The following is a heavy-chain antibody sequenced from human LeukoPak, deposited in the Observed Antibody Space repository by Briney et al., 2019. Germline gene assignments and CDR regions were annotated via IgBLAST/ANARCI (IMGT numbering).Heavy chain of an antibody. CDR3: ARVPPRWRAPYYYGMDV. J-gene: IGHJ6*02. D-gene: IGHD4-23*01. CDR2: INHSGST. CDR1: GGSFSGYY. Sequence: PSETLSLTCAVYGGSFSGYYWSWIRQPPGKGLEWIGEINHSGSTNYNPSLKSRVTISVDTSKNQFSLKLSSVTAADTAVYYCARVPPRWRAPYYYGMDVWGQGTTVTVSS. V-gene: IGHV4-34*01.